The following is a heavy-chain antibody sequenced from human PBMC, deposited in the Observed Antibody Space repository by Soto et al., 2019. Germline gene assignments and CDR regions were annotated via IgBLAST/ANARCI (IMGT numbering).Heavy chain of an antibody. CDR1: GYSFTGLD. D-gene: IGHD1-26*01. J-gene: IGHJ4*02. CDR3: ARGVTAGVDY. V-gene: IGHV1-8*01. Sequence: AAVKVSCKASGYSFTGLDINWVRQTTGQGLEWMGWMQPSSGRTGYAQKFQGRVTMTRDTSINTAYMELSSLTSDDTAFYYCARGVTAGVDYWGQGTLVTVFS. CDR2: MQPSSGRT.